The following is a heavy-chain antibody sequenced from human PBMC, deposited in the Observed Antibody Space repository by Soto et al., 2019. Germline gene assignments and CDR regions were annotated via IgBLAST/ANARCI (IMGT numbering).Heavy chain of an antibody. CDR3: AGDHYYGSGRKTWGDGMDF. CDR1: GGSISSYY. CDR2: IYYSGST. D-gene: IGHD3-10*01. J-gene: IGHJ6*02. Sequence: QVQLQESGPGLVKPSETLSLTCTVSGGSISSYYWSWIRQPPGKGLEWIGYIYYSGSTNYNPSLKRRVTISVDASKNQFSLKLSSVTAADTAVYYCAGDHYYGSGRKTWGDGMDFWGQGTTVTVSS. V-gene: IGHV4-59*01.